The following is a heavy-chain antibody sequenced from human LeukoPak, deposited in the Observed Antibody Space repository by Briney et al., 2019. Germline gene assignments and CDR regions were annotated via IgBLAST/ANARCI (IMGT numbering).Heavy chain of an antibody. J-gene: IGHJ5*02. CDR2: IYYTGNT. CDR3: TGLHFAAAEEFDP. D-gene: IGHD6-13*01. CDR1: GGSINGHY. Sequence: SETLSLTCTVSGGSINGHYWSWIRQSPGKGLEWIGYIYYTGNTNYNPSLKSRITISVDTCKNQFSLNLSSVTAADTAVYYCTGLHFAAAEEFDPWGQGTLVTVSS. V-gene: IGHV4-59*08.